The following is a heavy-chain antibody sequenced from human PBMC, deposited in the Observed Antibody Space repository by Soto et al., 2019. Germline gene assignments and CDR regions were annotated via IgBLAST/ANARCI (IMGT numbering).Heavy chain of an antibody. CDR3: ARFGWYEGKDTDY. J-gene: IGHJ4*02. CDR2: IYYSGST. V-gene: IGHV4-39*01. CDR1: GGSISSSSYY. D-gene: IGHD6-19*01. Sequence: QLQLQESGPGLVKPSETLSLTCTVSGGSISSSSYYWGWIRQPPGKGLEWIGSIYYSGSTYYNPSLKSRVTISVDTSKNQFSLKLSSVTAADTAVYYCARFGWYEGKDTDYWGQGTLVTVSS.